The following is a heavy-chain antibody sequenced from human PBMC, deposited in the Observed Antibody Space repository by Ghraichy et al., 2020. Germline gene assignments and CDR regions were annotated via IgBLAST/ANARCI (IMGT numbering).Heavy chain of an antibody. CDR3: ARDDSGYYGSGY. Sequence: GGSLRLSCAASGFTFSDYYMSWIRQAPGKGLEWVSYISSTGYTKYYADSVKGRFTISRDNAKNSLYLQMNSLRVEDTAVYYCARDDSGYYGSGYWGQGTLVTVSS. V-gene: IGHV3-11*01. D-gene: IGHD3-10*01. J-gene: IGHJ4*02. CDR1: GFTFSDYY. CDR2: ISSTGYTK.